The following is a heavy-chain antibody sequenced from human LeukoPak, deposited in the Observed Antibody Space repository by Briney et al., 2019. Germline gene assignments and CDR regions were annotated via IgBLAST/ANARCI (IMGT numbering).Heavy chain of an antibody. CDR3: ARDIFGPTVVTPQLAQLDY. D-gene: IGHD4-23*01. CDR1: GYTFTSNY. V-gene: IGHV1-46*01. Sequence: ASVKVSCKASGYTFTSNYFHWVRQAPGQGLEWLGMINPRGGYTRFAQKFEGRITMTSDTSTGTVYVELRSLRSDDTAVYYCARDIFGPTVVTPQLAQLDYWGQGTLVTVSS. J-gene: IGHJ4*02. CDR2: INPRGGYT.